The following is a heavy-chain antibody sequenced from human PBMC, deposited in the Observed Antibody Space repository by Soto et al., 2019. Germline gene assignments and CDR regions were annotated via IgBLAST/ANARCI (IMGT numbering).Heavy chain of an antibody. J-gene: IGHJ5*02. CDR2: TYYSGST. D-gene: IGHD2-2*01. V-gene: IGHV4-59*01. CDR1: GGSISSYY. Sequence: ASETLSLTCTVSGGSISSYYWSLLRQPPGKGLEWIGYTYYSGSTNYNPSLKSRVTISVDTSKNQFSLKLSSVTAADTAVYYCAREDCSSTSCYEGGWFDPWGQGTLVTVSS. CDR3: AREDCSSTSCYEGGWFDP.